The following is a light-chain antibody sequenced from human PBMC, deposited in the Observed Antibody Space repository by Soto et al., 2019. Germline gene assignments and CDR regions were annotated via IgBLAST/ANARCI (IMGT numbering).Light chain of an antibody. CDR2: GAS. CDR3: QQRSNWPPKIT. Sequence: EIVLTQSPGTLSFSPGKRATLSCRASHSISSSYLAWYQQRPGQAPRLLIYGASSRATGIPDRFSGGGSGTDFTLTISSLEPEDFAVYYCQQRSNWPPKITFGQGTRLVI. J-gene: IGKJ5*01. V-gene: IGKV3D-20*02. CDR1: HSISSSY.